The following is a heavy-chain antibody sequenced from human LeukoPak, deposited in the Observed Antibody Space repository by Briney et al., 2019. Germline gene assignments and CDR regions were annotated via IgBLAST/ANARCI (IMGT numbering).Heavy chain of an antibody. D-gene: IGHD6-13*01. J-gene: IGHJ6*03. V-gene: IGHV3-48*03. CDR1: GFTFSSYE. CDR2: ISSSGSTI. Sequence: GGSLRLSCAASGFTFSSYEMNWVRQAPGKGLEWVSYISSSGSTIYYADSVKGRFTISRDNAKNSLYLQMNSLRAEDTAVYYCASSVSSSWYNGCYMDVWGKGTTVTVSS. CDR3: ASSVSSSWYNGCYMDV.